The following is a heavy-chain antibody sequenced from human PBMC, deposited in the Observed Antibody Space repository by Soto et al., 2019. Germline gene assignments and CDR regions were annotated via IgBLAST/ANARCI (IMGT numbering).Heavy chain of an antibody. CDR2: IIPIFGTA. CDR1: GGTFSSYA. Sequence: SVKVSCKASGGTFSSYAISWVRQAPGQGLEWMGGIIPIFGTANYAQRFQGRVTITADESTSTAYMELSSLRSEDTAVYYCADLRPKYPDVWGQGTTVTVSS. J-gene: IGHJ6*02. V-gene: IGHV1-69*13. CDR3: ADLRPKYPDV. D-gene: IGHD6-6*01.